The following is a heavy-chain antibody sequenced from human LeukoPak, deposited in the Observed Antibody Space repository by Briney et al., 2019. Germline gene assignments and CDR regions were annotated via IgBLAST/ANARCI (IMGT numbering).Heavy chain of an antibody. J-gene: IGHJ4*02. V-gene: IGHV3-48*03. Sequence: PGGSLRLSCAASGYTFSSYEMNWVRQAPGKGLEWVSYISNSGSTIYYADSVKGRFTISRDNAKNSLYLQMNSLRAEDTAVYYCARDGTSELVKMFDYWGQGTLVTVSS. CDR3: ARDGTSELVKMFDY. D-gene: IGHD1-1*01. CDR1: GYTFSSYE. CDR2: ISNSGSTI.